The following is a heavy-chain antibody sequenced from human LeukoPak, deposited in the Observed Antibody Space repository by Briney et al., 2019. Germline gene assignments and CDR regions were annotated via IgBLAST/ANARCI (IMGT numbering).Heavy chain of an antibody. CDR3: VRIYCSTTTCYPDY. CDR1: GYTFTGYY. J-gene: IGHJ4*02. D-gene: IGHD2-2*01. CDR2: INPNSGGT. Sequence: ASVKVSCKASGYTFTGYYMRWVRQAPGQGLEWMGRINPNSGGTNYAQKFQGRVTMTRDTSISTAYMELSRLRSDDTAVYYCVRIYCSTTTCYPDYWGQGTLVTVSS. V-gene: IGHV1-2*06.